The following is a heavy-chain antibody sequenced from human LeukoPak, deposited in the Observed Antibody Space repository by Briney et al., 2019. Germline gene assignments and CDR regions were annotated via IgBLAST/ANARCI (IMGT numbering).Heavy chain of an antibody. CDR2: IWYDGSNK. D-gene: IGHD1-26*01. CDR3: ARDLGVGATHIY. V-gene: IGHV3-33*08. CDR1: GFTFSSYA. J-gene: IGHJ4*02. Sequence: PGGSLRLSCAASGFTFSSYAMSWVRQAPGKGLEWVAVIWYDGSNKYYADSVKGRFTTSRDNSKNTLYLQMNSLRAEDTAVYYCARDLGVGATHIYWGQGTLVTVSS.